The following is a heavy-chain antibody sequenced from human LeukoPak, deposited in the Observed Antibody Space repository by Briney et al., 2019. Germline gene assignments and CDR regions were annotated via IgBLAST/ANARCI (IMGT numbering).Heavy chain of an antibody. V-gene: IGHV4-59*01. CDR1: RFTFSSYS. D-gene: IGHD6-6*01. J-gene: IGHJ5*02. CDR3: ARWGSGIAARQRNWFDP. CDR2: IYYSGST. Sequence: GSLRLSCAASRFTFSSYSMNWVRQAPGKGLEWIGYIYYSGSTNYSPSLKSRVTISVDTSKNQYYLKLSSVTAADTAVYYCARWGSGIAARQRNWFDPWGQGTLVTVSS.